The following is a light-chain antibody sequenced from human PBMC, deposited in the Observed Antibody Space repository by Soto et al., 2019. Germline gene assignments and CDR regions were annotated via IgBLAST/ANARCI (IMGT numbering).Light chain of an antibody. CDR1: QSLLHSNGYTY. CDR2: WGS. Sequence: DIVMTQSPLSLPVTPGEPASISCRSSQSLLHSNGYTYLDWYLQKPGQSPQLLIYWGSNRASGVPDRFSGSGSGTDFTLKISRVEAEDVWVYYCMQALQTPLTFGPGTKVDIK. V-gene: IGKV2-28*01. J-gene: IGKJ3*01. CDR3: MQALQTPLT.